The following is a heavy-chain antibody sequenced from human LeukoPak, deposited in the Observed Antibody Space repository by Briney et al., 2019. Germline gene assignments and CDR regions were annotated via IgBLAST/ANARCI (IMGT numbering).Heavy chain of an antibody. D-gene: IGHD6-13*01. Sequence: ASETLSLTCTVSGYSISSGYYWAWIRQPPGKGLEWIGSIYHSGSTYYNPSLKSRVTMSVDTSKNQFSLRLSSVNAADTAVYYCARDILATSIAAPYYWGQGTLVTVSS. CDR1: GYSISSGYY. CDR3: ARDILATSIAAPYY. J-gene: IGHJ4*02. V-gene: IGHV4-38-2*02. CDR2: IYHSGST.